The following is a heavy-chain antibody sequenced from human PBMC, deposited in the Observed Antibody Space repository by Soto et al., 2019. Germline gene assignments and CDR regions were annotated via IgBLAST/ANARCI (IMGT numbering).Heavy chain of an antibody. CDR3: ARVIAAAGTGVDP. J-gene: IGHJ5*02. Sequence: QVQLQQWGAGLLKPSETLSLTCAVYGGSFSGYYWSWIRQPPGKGLEWIGEINHSGSTNYNPSLKSRVTISVDTSKNQFSLKLSSVTAADTAVYYCARVIAAAGTGVDPWGHETLVTVSS. CDR2: INHSGST. CDR1: GGSFSGYY. V-gene: IGHV4-34*01. D-gene: IGHD6-13*01.